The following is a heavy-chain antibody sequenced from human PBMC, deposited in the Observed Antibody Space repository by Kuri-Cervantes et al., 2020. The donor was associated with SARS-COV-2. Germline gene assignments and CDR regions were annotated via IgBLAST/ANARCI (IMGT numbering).Heavy chain of an antibody. CDR2: VKTNSGNT. CDR1: ETTFPNYD. CDR3: ARVSPAVAWYYYYYMDV. Sequence: ASVKVSCKAPETTFPNYDINWVRRATGQGLEWMGMVKTNSGNTLYAQIFQGRVTMTRDTSTSTVYMELRSLRSDDTAVYYCARVSPAVAWYYYYYMDVWGKGTTVTVSS. V-gene: IGHV1-8*01. D-gene: IGHD6-19*01. J-gene: IGHJ6*03.